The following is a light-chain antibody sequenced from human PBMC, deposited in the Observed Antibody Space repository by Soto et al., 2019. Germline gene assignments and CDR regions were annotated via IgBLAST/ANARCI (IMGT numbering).Light chain of an antibody. Sequence: EIVRTQSPATLSLSPGERATLSCRASQSVGKYLVWYQQKPCQAPRLLIYDASNRATGIPARFSGSGSGTDFTLTISSLEPEDVAVYYCQQRGNRPTWMFGQGTKVDIK. CDR3: QQRGNRPTWM. V-gene: IGKV3-11*01. CDR2: DAS. CDR1: QSVGKY. J-gene: IGKJ1*01.